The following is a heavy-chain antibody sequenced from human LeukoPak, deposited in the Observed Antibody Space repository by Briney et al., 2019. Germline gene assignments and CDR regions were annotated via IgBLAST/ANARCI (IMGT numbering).Heavy chain of an antibody. Sequence: ASVKVSCKASGYTFTSYDINWVRQATGQGLEWMGGMNPNSGNTGYAQKFQDRVTITRNTSISTAYMELSSLRSEDTAVYYCARGNVDTAMVDDFDYWGQGTLVTVSS. CDR1: GYTFTSYD. CDR2: MNPNSGNT. V-gene: IGHV1-8*03. D-gene: IGHD5-18*01. J-gene: IGHJ4*02. CDR3: ARGNVDTAMVDDFDY.